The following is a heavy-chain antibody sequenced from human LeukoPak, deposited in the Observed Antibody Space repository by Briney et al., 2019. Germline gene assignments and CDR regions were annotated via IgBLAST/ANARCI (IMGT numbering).Heavy chain of an antibody. CDR2: IKEDGSEE. J-gene: IGHJ4*02. Sequence: GGSLRLSCAASGFTFSSYWMAWVCQAPGKGLEWVAKIKEDGSEETYVDSAKGRFTVSRDNAKNSLYLQMNSLRAEDTALYYCARDATRGGDFDFWGQGTLVTVSS. CDR3: ARDATRGGDFDF. CDR1: GFTFSSYW. D-gene: IGHD5-24*01. V-gene: IGHV3-7*04.